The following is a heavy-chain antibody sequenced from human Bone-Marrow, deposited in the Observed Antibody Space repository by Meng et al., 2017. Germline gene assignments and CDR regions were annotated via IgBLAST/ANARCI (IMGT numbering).Heavy chain of an antibody. CDR3: ARGNYYDSSGYFDY. D-gene: IGHD3-22*01. J-gene: IGHJ4*02. CDR1: GYTFTGYY. V-gene: IGHV1-2*02. CDR2: INPNSGGT. Sequence: ASVKVSCKASGYTFTGYYMHWVRQAPGQGLEWMGWINPNSGGTNYAQKFQGRVTMTRDTSISTAYMELSRLRSDDTAVYYCARGNYYDSSGYFDYWGQGTLVTISS.